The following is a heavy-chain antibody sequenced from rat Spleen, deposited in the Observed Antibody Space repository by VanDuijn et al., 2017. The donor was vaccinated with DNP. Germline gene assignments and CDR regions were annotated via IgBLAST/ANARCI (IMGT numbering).Heavy chain of an antibody. CDR1: GFTFSDYN. Sequence: EVQLVESGGGLVQPGRSLKLSCAASGFTFSDYNMAWVRQAPKRGLEWVATISDDGSSIYYRDSVKGRFTISRDNAKSTLYLQMGRLRSEDTATYSGETHVANNNCGFDYWGQGVMVTVSS. J-gene: IGHJ2*01. CDR2: ISDDGSSI. CDR3: ETHVANNNCGFDY. D-gene: IGHD1-10*01. V-gene: IGHV5-7*01.